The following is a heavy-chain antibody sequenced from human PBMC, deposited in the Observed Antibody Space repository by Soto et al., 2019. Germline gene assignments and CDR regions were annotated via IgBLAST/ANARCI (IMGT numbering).Heavy chain of an antibody. CDR3: ARVSAAGTYFDY. D-gene: IGHD6-13*01. CDR2: IYHSGST. Sequence: SETLSLTCAVSGGSISSSNWWSWVRQPPGKGLEGIGEIYHSGSTNYNPSLKSRVTKSVDKSKNQFSLKLSSVTAADTAVYYCARVSAAGTYFDYWGQGTLVTVPS. J-gene: IGHJ4*02. V-gene: IGHV4-4*02. CDR1: GGSISSSNW.